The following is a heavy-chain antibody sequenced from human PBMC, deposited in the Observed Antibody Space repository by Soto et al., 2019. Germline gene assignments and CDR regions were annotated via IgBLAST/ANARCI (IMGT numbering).Heavy chain of an antibody. J-gene: IGHJ2*01. D-gene: IGHD3-10*01. CDR3: ARGRYYGSGTPIKYFDL. CDR2: IFYSGST. Sequence: QVQLQESGPGLVKPSETLSHTCTVSGGSISPYFWSWIQQPPGKGLERIGYIFYSGSTNYNPSLTSRVTISVDTSKNQFSLQLSSVTAADTAVYYCARGRYYGSGTPIKYFDLWGRGTLVTVSS. V-gene: IGHV4-59*01. CDR1: GGSISPYF.